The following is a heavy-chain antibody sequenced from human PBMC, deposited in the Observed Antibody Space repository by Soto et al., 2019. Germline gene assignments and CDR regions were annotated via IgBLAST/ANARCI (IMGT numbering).Heavy chain of an antibody. D-gene: IGHD6-13*01. CDR1: GFTFSSYA. J-gene: IGHJ4*02. Sequence: GGSLRLSCAASGFTFSSYAMSWVRQAPGKGLEWVSAISGSGGSTYYADSVKGRFTISRDNSKNTLYLQMNSLRAEDTAVYYCAKAPPIPIAAAGFFDYWGQGTLVTVSS. CDR3: AKAPPIPIAAAGFFDY. CDR2: ISGSGGST. V-gene: IGHV3-23*01.